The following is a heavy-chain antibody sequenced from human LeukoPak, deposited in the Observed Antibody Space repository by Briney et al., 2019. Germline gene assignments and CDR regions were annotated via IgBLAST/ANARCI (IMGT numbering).Heavy chain of an antibody. D-gene: IGHD6-13*01. CDR2: MNPNSGNT. CDR3: ARGERRSSTEALGY. Sequence: ASVKVSCKASGYTFTSYDINWVRQATGQGLEWMGWMNPNSGNTGYAQKFQGRVTMTRNTSISTAYMELSSLRSEDTAVYYCARGERRSSTEALGYWGQGTLVTASS. CDR1: GYTFTSYD. J-gene: IGHJ4*02. V-gene: IGHV1-8*01.